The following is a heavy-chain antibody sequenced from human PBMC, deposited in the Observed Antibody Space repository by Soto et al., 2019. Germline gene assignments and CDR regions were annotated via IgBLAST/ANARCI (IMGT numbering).Heavy chain of an antibody. V-gene: IGHV3-21*01. Sequence: PGGSLRLSCAASGFTFSSYSMNWVRQAPGKGLEWVSSISSSSSYIYYADSVKGRFTISRDNAKNSLYLQMNSLRAEDTAVYYCATTRRNCSGGSCQGVYYYYYMDVWGKGTTVTVSS. CDR2: ISSSSSYI. D-gene: IGHD2-15*01. J-gene: IGHJ6*03. CDR1: GFTFSSYS. CDR3: ATTRRNCSGGSCQGVYYYYYMDV.